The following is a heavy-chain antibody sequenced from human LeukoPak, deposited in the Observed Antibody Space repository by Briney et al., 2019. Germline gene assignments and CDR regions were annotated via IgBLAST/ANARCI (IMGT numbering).Heavy chain of an antibody. CDR1: GGSISSYY. J-gene: IGHJ6*03. Sequence: SETLSLTCTVSGGSISSYYWSWIRQPPGKGLEWIGYIYYSGSTNYNPSLKSRVTISVDTSKNQFSLKLSSVTAADTAVYYCARDVAIRILEWLFSYYMDVWGKGTTVTVSS. D-gene: IGHD3-3*01. V-gene: IGHV4-59*01. CDR2: IYYSGST. CDR3: ARDVAIRILEWLFSYYMDV.